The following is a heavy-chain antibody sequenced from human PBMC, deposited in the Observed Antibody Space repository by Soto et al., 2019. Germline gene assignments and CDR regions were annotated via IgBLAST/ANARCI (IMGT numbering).Heavy chain of an antibody. CDR1: GGSFSGYY. Sequence: PSETLSLTCAVYGGSFSGYYWSWIRQPPGKGPEWIGEINHSGSTNYNPSLKSRVTISVDTSKNQFSLKLSSVTAADTAVYYCARGRGLLWFGELSLDYYYYYMDVWGKGTTVTVSS. D-gene: IGHD3-10*01. V-gene: IGHV4-34*01. J-gene: IGHJ6*03. CDR3: ARGRGLLWFGELSLDYYYYYMDV. CDR2: INHSGST.